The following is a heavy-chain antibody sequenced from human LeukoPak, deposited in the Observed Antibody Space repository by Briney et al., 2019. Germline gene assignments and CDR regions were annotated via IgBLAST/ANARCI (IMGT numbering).Heavy chain of an antibody. Sequence: SETLSLTCAVYGGSFSGYYWGWIRQPPGKGLEWIGEINHSGSTNYNPSLKSRVTISVDTSKNHFSLKLSAVTAADTAVCYCATGVHGITAAGDYYFDYWGQGTLVTVSS. J-gene: IGHJ4*02. D-gene: IGHD6-13*01. CDR3: ATGVHGITAAGDYYFDY. CDR1: GGSFSGYY. CDR2: INHSGST. V-gene: IGHV4-34*01.